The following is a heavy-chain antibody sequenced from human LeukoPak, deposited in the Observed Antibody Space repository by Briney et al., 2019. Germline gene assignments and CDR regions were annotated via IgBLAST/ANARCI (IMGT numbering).Heavy chain of an antibody. V-gene: IGHV4-59*12. J-gene: IGHJ4*02. CDR3: ARVNYGYGYFY. CDR1: GGSISSYY. Sequence: PSETLSLTCTVSGGSISSYYWSWIRQPPGKGLEWIGYIYYSGSTNYNPSLKSRVTISADTSRNQFSLKLSSVTAADTAVYYCARVNYGYGYFYWGQGTLVTVSS. CDR2: IYYSGST. D-gene: IGHD5-18*01.